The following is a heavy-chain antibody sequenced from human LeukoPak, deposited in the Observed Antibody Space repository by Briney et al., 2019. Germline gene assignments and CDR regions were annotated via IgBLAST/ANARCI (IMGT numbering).Heavy chain of an antibody. V-gene: IGHV1-2*02. J-gene: IGHJ6*03. D-gene: IGHD1/OR15-1a*01. CDR2: INPNSGGT. CDR3: ARDNGPLTNHYYYYYMDV. CDR1: GYTFTCYY. Sequence: GASVKVSCKASGYTFTCYYMHWVRQAPGQGLEWMGWINPNSGGTNYAQKFQGRVTMTRDTSISTAYMELSRLRSDDTAVYYCARDNGPLTNHYYYYYMDVWGKGTTVTVSS.